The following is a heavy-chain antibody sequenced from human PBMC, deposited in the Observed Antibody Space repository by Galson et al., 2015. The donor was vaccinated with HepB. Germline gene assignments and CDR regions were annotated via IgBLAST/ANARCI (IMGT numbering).Heavy chain of an antibody. D-gene: IGHD4/OR15-4a*01. CDR3: ARDRDYRFDY. CDR2: ISANSGNT. Sequence: SVKVSCKASGYTFTTNGISWVRLAPGQGLEWMGWISANSGNTKYAQNLQGRVTLTRDTSTSTAYLELRSLRSDDTAAYYCARDRDYRFDYWGQGTLVTVSS. J-gene: IGHJ4*02. CDR1: GYTFTTNG. V-gene: IGHV1-18*04.